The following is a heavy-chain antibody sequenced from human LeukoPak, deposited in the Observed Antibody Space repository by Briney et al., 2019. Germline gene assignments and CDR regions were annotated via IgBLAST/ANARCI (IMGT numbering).Heavy chain of an antibody. D-gene: IGHD2-2*01. CDR1: GGSISSSSYY. CDR3: ARHPFPEGNCGSSSCYGFYYYMDV. V-gene: IGHV4-39*01. CDR2: IYYSGNT. J-gene: IGHJ6*03. Sequence: SEALSLTCSVSGGSISSSSYYWAWIRQPPGKGLEVIGSIYYSGNTYYNPSLKSRVTISVDRSKNQFSLKLSSMTAADTAVYYCARHPFPEGNCGSSSCYGFYYYMDVWGKGTTVTVSS.